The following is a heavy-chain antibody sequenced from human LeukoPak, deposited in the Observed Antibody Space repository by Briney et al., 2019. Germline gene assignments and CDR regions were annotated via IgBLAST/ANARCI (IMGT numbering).Heavy chain of an antibody. CDR2: ISYDGDYK. CDR3: ARDEGPHFHYYYYLDV. Sequence: PGGSLRLSCAASGFTFSSYGMHWVRQAPGKGLEWVAVISYDGDYKYYADSVKGRFTISRDNSNDTLYLQVNSLRTDDTAVYYCARDEGPHFHYYYYLDVWGKGTTVTVSS. CDR1: GFTFSSYG. D-gene: IGHD3-3*02. V-gene: IGHV3-30*03. J-gene: IGHJ6*03.